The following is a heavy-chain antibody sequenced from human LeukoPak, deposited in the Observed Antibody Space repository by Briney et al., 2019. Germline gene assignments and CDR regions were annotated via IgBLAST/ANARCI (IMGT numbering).Heavy chain of an antibody. CDR2: IYYNGRT. CDR3: ARAGTVLGAEFDY. V-gene: IGHV4-59*01. J-gene: IGHJ4*02. Sequence: PSETLSLTCSVSGGSISRYYWTWIRQPPGKGLEWIGHIYYNGRTNYNPSLNSRVTISVDTSKNQFSLKLTSVTAADTAVYHCARAGTVLGAEFDYWGQGTLVTVSS. D-gene: IGHD1-26*01. CDR1: GGSISRYY.